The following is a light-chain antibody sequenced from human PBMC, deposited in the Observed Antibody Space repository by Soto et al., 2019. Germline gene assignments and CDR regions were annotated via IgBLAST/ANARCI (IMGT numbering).Light chain of an antibody. CDR3: QQRSNWPPYT. CDR2: DAS. CDR1: QSVSSY. Sequence: EIVLTQPPATLSLSPGERATLSCRASQSVSSYLAWYQQKPGQAPRLLIYDASNRATGIPARFSGSGSGTDFTLTISSLEPEDFAVYCCQQRSNWPPYTFGQGTKLEIK. V-gene: IGKV3-11*01. J-gene: IGKJ2*01.